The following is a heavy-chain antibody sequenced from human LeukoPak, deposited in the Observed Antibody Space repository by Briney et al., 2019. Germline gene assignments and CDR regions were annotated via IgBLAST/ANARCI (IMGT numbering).Heavy chain of an antibody. Sequence: ASVTLSCNASGYTFTSYYMHWVRQPPGPGLGWKGIINLSGGSTSYAQKFQGRVTMTRDMSTSTVYMELSSLRSEDTAVYYCARDPCIAVAGTTDYYYMDVWGKGTTVTVSS. CDR3: ARDPCIAVAGTTDYYYMDV. CDR2: INLSGGST. CDR1: GYTFTSYY. V-gene: IGHV1-46*01. D-gene: IGHD6-19*01. J-gene: IGHJ6*03.